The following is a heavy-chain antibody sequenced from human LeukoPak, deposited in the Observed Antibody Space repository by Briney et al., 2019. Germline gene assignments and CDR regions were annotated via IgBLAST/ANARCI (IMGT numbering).Heavy chain of an antibody. CDR3: ARVTVTTDFDY. D-gene: IGHD4-17*01. CDR1: GYTFTGYF. V-gene: IGHV1-2*02. J-gene: IGHJ4*02. Sequence: AASVKVSCTTSGYTFTGYFMHWVRQAPGQGLEWMGWINPNSGGTYYAQKFEGRVTLTRDTSISTAYMELSRLRSDDTAVYYCARVTVTTDFDYWGQGTLLTVSS. CDR2: INPNSGGT.